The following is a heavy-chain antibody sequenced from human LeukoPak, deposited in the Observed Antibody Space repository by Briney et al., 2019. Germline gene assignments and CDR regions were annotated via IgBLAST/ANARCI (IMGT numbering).Heavy chain of an antibody. CDR2: INPNSGGT. D-gene: IGHD1-26*01. J-gene: IGHJ4*02. CDR1: GYTFTGYY. Sequence: GASVKVSCKASGYTFTGYYMHWVRQAPGQGLEWMGWINPNSGGTNYAQKFQGRVTMTRDTPISTAYMELSRLRSDDTAVYYCARARSLGIHYYFDYWGQGALVTVSS. V-gene: IGHV1-2*02. CDR3: ARARSLGIHYYFDY.